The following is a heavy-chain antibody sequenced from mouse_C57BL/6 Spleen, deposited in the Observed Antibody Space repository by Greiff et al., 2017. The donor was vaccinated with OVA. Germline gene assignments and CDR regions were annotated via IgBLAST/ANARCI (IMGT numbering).Heavy chain of an antibody. Sequence: VQLQQSGAELVKPGASVKLSCKASGYTFTSYWMHWVKQRPGQGLEWIGMIHPNSGSTNYNEKFKSKATLTVDKSSSTAYMQLSSLTSEDSAVYYCAHYGSSLYWYFDVWGTGTTVTVSS. V-gene: IGHV1-64*01. D-gene: IGHD1-1*01. CDR1: GYTFTSYW. CDR3: AHYGSSLYWYFDV. J-gene: IGHJ1*03. CDR2: IHPNSGST.